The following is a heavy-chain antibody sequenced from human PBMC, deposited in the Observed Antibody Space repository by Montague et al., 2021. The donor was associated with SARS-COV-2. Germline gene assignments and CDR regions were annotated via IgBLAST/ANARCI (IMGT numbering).Heavy chain of an antibody. V-gene: IGHV4-39*01. CDR1: GGSISSSSYY. Sequence: SETLSLTCTVSGGSISSSSYYWGWIRQPPGKGLEWIGSIYYSGSTYYNPSLKSRVTISVDTSKNQSSLKLSSVTAADTAVYYCASLPRIMIFGVVIHFDYWGQGTLVTVSS. D-gene: IGHD3-3*01. CDR3: ASLPRIMIFGVVIHFDY. CDR2: IYYSGST. J-gene: IGHJ4*02.